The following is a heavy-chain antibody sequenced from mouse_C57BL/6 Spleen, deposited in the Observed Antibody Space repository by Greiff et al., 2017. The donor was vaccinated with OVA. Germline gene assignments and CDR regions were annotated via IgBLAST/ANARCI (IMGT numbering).Heavy chain of an antibody. CDR1: GYAFSSSW. CDR2: IYPGDGDT. J-gene: IGHJ2*01. D-gene: IGHD1-3*01. CDR3: ARHKDYYFDY. V-gene: IGHV1-82*01. Sequence: QVQLQQSGPELVKPGASVKISCKASGYAFSSSWMNWVKQRPGKGLEWIGRIYPGDGDTNYNGKFKGKATLTADKSSSTAYMQLSSLTSEDSAVYFCARHKDYYFDYWGQGTTLTVSS.